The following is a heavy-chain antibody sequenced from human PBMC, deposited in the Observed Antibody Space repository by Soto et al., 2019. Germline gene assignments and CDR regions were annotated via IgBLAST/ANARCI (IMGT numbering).Heavy chain of an antibody. CDR2: LSASGGST. Sequence: GRPHRLSCTASEGTFRDHAMNWVSQTPGKGLEWVSALSASGGSTYYADSVKGRFTISRDNSMNALYLQMNSLRIEDTAVYYCARDQLILPAHDFFYGSDVWGQGAKVTVSS. J-gene: IGHJ6*02. D-gene: IGHD2-21*02. V-gene: IGHV3-23*01. CDR1: EGTFRDHA. CDR3: ARDQLILPAHDFFYGSDV.